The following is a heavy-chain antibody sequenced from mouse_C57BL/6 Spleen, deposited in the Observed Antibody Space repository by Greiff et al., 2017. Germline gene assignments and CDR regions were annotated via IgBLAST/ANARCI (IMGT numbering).Heavy chain of an antibody. V-gene: IGHV5-9-1*02. Sequence: EVKVEESGEGLVKPGGSLKLSCAASGFTFSSYAMSWVRQTPEKRLEWVAYISSGGDYIYYADTVKGRFTISRDNARNSLYLQMSSLKSEDTAMYYCTRGGYGRPASWFAYWGQGTLVTVSA. CDR2: ISSGGDYI. CDR1: GFTFSSYA. D-gene: IGHD1-1*01. CDR3: TRGGYGRPASWFAY. J-gene: IGHJ3*01.